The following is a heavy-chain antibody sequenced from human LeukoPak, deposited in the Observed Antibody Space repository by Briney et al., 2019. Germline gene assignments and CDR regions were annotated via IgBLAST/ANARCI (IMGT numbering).Heavy chain of an antibody. V-gene: IGHV3-30*18. CDR2: ISYDGSNK. D-gene: IGHD6-13*01. Sequence: PGGSLRLSCAASGFTFSSCGMHWVRQAPGKGLVWVAVISYDGSNKYYADSVKGRFTISRDNSKNTLYLQMNSLRAEDTAVYYCAKDRTPALIAAAGVDYWGQGTLVTVSS. CDR3: AKDRTPALIAAAGVDY. CDR1: GFTFSSCG. J-gene: IGHJ4*02.